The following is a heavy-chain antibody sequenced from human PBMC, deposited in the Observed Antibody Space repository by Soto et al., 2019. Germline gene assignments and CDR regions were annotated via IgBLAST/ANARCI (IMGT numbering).Heavy chain of an antibody. CDR2: ISWNSGSI. Sequence: EVQLVESGGGLVQPGRSLRLSCAASGFTFDDYAMHWVRQAPGKGLEWVSGISWNSGSIGYADSVKGRFTISRDNAKNSQDLQVNSQRAEDTALYYCAKVFGGGSLCIDCWGQGTLVTVFS. D-gene: IGHD1-26*01. J-gene: IGHJ4*02. CDR1: GFTFDDYA. CDR3: AKVFGGGSLCIDC. V-gene: IGHV3-9*01.